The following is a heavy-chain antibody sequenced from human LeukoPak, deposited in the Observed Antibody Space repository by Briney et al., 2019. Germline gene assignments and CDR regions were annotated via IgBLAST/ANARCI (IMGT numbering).Heavy chain of an antibody. V-gene: IGHV3-7*01. Sequence: QPGASLRLSCAASVIIISCYWMSWVRHAPGEVLEWVSNIKQDGSEKYYVDSVKGRFTISRDNAKNSLYLQVNSLRAEDTAVYYCARWVGSTDWFDPWGQGTLVTVSS. J-gene: IGHJ5*02. CDR1: VIIISCYW. CDR3: ARWVGSTDWFDP. CDR2: IKQDGSEK. D-gene: IGHD1-26*01.